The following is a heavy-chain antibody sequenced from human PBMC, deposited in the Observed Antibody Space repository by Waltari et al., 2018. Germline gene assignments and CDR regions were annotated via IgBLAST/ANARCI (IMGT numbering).Heavy chain of an antibody. CDR1: GYTFTNFG. D-gene: IGHD3-22*01. J-gene: IGHJ4*02. V-gene: IGHV1-18*01. Sequence: QVQLVQSGAEVKKPGASVKVSCKASGYTFTNFGINWVRQAPGQGLEWMGWLGPYNGTADYEQKLQGRVTMTTDTSTKTAFLELRSRRADDTAVYYCARGGGPRTVVALTFDLWGQGTLVTVSS. CDR2: LGPYNGTA. CDR3: ARGGGPRTVVALTFDL.